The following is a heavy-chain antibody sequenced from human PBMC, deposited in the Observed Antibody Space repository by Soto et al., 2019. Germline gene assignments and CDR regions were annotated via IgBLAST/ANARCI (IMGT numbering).Heavy chain of an antibody. D-gene: IGHD2-2*01. J-gene: IGHJ5*02. CDR3: ARIYCTTTTCDSWFDP. Sequence: GESLKISCTGFGYTFTTFWISWVRQMPGKGLEWMGRIDPGDTYATYSPAFQGHVTISADKATSTAYLQWSSLKASDTAMYFCARIYCTTTTCDSWFDPWGQGTLVTVAS. CDR1: GYTFTTFW. CDR2: IDPGDTYA. V-gene: IGHV5-10-1*01.